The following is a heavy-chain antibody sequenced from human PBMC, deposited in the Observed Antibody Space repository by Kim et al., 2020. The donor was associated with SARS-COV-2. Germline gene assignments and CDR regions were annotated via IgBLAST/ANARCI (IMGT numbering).Heavy chain of an antibody. D-gene: IGHD6-13*01. J-gene: IGHJ4*02. CDR2: IKQDGSEK. Sequence: GGSLRLSCAASGFTFSSYWMSWVRQAPGKGLEWVANIKQDGSEKYYVDSVKGRFTISRDNAKNSLYLQMNSLRAEDTAVYYCAREGYSSSWYSLDYWGQGTLVTVSS. CDR3: AREGYSSSWYSLDY. V-gene: IGHV3-7*01. CDR1: GFTFSSYW.